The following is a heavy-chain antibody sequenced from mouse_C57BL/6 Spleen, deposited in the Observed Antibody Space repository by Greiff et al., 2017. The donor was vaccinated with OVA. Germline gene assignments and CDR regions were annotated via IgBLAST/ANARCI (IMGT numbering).Heavy chain of an antibody. CDR2: IWSDGST. CDR1: GFSLTSYG. Sequence: VQLVESGPGLVAPSQSLSITCTVSGFSLTSYGVHWVRQPPGKGLEWLVVIWSDGSTTSNSALKSRLSISKANYKYQDFLKMNSHQTDDTAMYNCDRHVSTWAMDYWGQGTSVTVSS. J-gene: IGHJ4*01. D-gene: IGHD5-1*01. CDR3: DRHVSTWAMDY. V-gene: IGHV2-6*02.